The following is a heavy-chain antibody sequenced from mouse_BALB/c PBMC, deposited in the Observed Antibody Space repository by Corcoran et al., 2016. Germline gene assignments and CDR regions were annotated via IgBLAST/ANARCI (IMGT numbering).Heavy chain of an antibody. J-gene: IGHJ4*01. CDR2: INTYTGEP. V-gene: IGHV9-3-1*01. Sequence: QIQLVQSGPELKKPGETVKISCKASGYTFTNYGMNWVKQAPGKGLKCMGWINTYTGEPTYADDFKGRFAFSLETSASTAYLPIDNLKSEDTATYFCARDPRAMDYWGQGTSVTVSS. CDR3: ARDPRAMDY. CDR1: GYTFTNYG.